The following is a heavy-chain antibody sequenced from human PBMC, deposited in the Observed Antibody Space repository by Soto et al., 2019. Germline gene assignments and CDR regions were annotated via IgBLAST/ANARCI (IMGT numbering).Heavy chain of an antibody. D-gene: IGHD6-13*01. J-gene: IGHJ4*02. V-gene: IGHV3-23*01. CDR3: AKTAGSNQQQLVQKQWLYFDY. CDR2: ISGSGGST. CDR1: GFTFSSYA. Sequence: GGSLRLSCAASGFTFSSYAMSWVRQAPGKGLEWVSAISGSGGSTYYADSVKGRFTISRDNSKNTLYLQMNSLRAEDTAVYYCAKTAGSNQQQLVQKQWLYFDYWGQGTLVTVSS.